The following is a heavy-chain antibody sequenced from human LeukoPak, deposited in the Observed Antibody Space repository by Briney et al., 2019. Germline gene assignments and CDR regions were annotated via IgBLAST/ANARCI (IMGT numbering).Heavy chain of an antibody. CDR3: ARHVYCNNGVCYGGSFTY. D-gene: IGHD2-8*01. J-gene: IGHJ4*02. V-gene: IGHV4-39*01. Sequence: PSETLSLTCAVYGGSFSGYYWGWIRQPPGKGLEWIGSIPYSGTTYYNPTLKSRVTISVDMSKNHFSLKLSSVTAADTAMYYCARHVYCNNGVCYGGSFTYWGQGTLVTVSS. CDR2: IPYSGTT. CDR1: GGSFSGYY.